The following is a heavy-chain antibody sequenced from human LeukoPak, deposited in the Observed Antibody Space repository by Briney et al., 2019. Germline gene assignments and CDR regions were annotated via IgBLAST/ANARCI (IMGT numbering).Heavy chain of an antibody. CDR3: ARDHTHYCSSTSCYIDHYYYYMDV. D-gene: IGHD2-2*02. CDR2: INWNGGST. Sequence: GGSLRLSCAAAGFIFDDYGMSWVRQAPGKGLEWVSGINWNGGSTGYADSVKGRFTISRDNAKNSLYLQMNSLRAEDTAVYYCARDHTHYCSSTSCYIDHYYYYMDVWGKGTTVTVSS. CDR1: GFIFDDYG. V-gene: IGHV3-20*04. J-gene: IGHJ6*03.